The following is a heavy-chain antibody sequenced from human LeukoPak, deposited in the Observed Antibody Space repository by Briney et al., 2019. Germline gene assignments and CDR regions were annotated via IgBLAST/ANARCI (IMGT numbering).Heavy chain of an antibody. Sequence: ASVKVSCKASGYTFTGYYMHWVRQAPGQGLEWMGWINPNSGGTNYAQKFQGWVTMTRDTSISTAYMELSRLRSDDTAVYYCARGRRSSSWYALGMGFDYWGQGTLVTVSS. CDR3: ARGRRSSSWYALGMGFDY. J-gene: IGHJ4*02. CDR1: GYTFTGYY. D-gene: IGHD6-13*01. V-gene: IGHV1-2*04. CDR2: INPNSGGT.